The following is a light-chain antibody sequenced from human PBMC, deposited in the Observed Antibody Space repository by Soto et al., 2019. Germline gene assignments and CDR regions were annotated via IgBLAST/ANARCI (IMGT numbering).Light chain of an antibody. CDR1: QSISSD. Sequence: EVVMTQSPATLSVSPGERATLSCRASQSISSDLAWYQQKPGQAPRLLIYGASTRASDIPARFSGSGSGTEFTLTISSLQSEDFAVYYCQQYNNWPPWTFGQGTRWIS. CDR2: GAS. J-gene: IGKJ1*01. V-gene: IGKV3-15*01. CDR3: QQYNNWPPWT.